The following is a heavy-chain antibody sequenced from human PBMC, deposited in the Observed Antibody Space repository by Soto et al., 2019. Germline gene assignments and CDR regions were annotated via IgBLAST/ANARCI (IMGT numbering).Heavy chain of an antibody. Sequence: GGSLRLSCAASGFTFSSYSMNWVRQAPGKGLEWVSSISSSSSYIYYADSVKGRFTISRDNAKNSLYLQMNSLRAEDTAGYDCARDQARYCSGGSCYPNYYYYYYYMDVWGKGTTVTVSS. J-gene: IGHJ6*03. CDR3: ARDQARYCSGGSCYPNYYYYYYYMDV. V-gene: IGHV3-21*01. CDR2: ISSSSSYI. D-gene: IGHD2-15*01. CDR1: GFTFSSYS.